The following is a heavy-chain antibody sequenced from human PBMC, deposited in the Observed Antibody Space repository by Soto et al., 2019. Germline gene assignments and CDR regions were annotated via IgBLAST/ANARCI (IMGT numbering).Heavy chain of an antibody. CDR3: ASDGRATAMGFTAGDWFDP. Sequence: QVQLVQSGPEVRKPGASVKVSCKASGYTFTSYGISWVRQAPGQGLEWMGWISAYNGNTNYAQKLQGRVTMTTDTSTSTAYMELRSLRSHDTALYYCASDGRATAMGFTAGDWFDPWGQATLVTVSS. CDR1: GYTFTSYG. CDR2: ISAYNGNT. J-gene: IGHJ5*02. D-gene: IGHD5-18*01. V-gene: IGHV1-18*01.